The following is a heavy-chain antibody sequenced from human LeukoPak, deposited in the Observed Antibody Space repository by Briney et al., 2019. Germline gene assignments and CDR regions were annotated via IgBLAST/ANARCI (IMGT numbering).Heavy chain of an antibody. V-gene: IGHV3-23*01. J-gene: IGHJ4*02. CDR1: GFTFSSYA. CDR2: ISGSGGST. CDR3: ARAHVYYYDSSGYPLGY. Sequence: GGSLRLSCAASGFTFSSYAMSWVRQAPGKGLEWVSAISGSGGSTYYADSVKGRFTISRDNSKNTLYLQMNSLRAEDTAVYYCARAHVYYYDSSGYPLGYWGQGTLVTVSS. D-gene: IGHD3-22*01.